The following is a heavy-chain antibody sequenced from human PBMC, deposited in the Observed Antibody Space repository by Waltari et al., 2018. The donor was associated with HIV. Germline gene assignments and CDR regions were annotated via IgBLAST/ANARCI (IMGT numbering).Heavy chain of an antibody. CDR3: ARHRVWYTSSSLDY. J-gene: IGHJ4*02. CDR2: IKEDGDDK. CDR1: GFTFSAYW. D-gene: IGHD6-13*01. Sequence: EVQVVDSGGGLVQPGGSLRLSCATSGFTFSAYWMSWFRQAPGKGLEWGASIKEDGDDKYYVNSVKGRFTISRDNAENSLSLQMTALRAEDTAIFFCARHRVWYTSSSLDYWGQGTLVTVS. V-gene: IGHV3-7*01.